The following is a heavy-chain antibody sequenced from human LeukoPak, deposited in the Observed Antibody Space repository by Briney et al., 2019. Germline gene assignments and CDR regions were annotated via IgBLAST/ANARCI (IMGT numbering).Heavy chain of an antibody. J-gene: IGHJ4*02. D-gene: IGHD3-22*01. Sequence: PGGSLRLSCAASGFTFSSYSMNWVRQAPGKGLEWVSYISSSSSTIYYADSVKGRFTISRDNAKNSLYLQMNSLRAEDTAVYYCARGPYYYDSSGYLIDYWGQGTLDTVSS. CDR2: ISSSSSTI. V-gene: IGHV3-48*04. CDR3: ARGPYYYDSSGYLIDY. CDR1: GFTFSSYS.